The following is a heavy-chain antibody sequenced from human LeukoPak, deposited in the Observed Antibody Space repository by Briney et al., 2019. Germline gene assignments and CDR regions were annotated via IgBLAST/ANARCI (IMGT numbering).Heavy chain of an antibody. D-gene: IGHD1-1*01. CDR2: IYFSGST. Sequence: SETLSLTCTVSGGSISSYYWSWIRQPPGKGLEWIRYIYFSGSTNYNPSLKSRVTMSVDTSKNQFSLKLSSVTAADTAVYYYELYTFPQLPPYWGQGTLVTVSS. CDR1: GGSISSYY. V-gene: IGHV4-59*12. J-gene: IGHJ4*02. CDR3: ELYTFPQLPPY.